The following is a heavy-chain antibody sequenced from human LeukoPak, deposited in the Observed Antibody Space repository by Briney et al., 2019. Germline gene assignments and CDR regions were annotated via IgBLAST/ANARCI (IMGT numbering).Heavy chain of an antibody. D-gene: IGHD3-22*01. V-gene: IGHV3-64D*09. Sequence: GGSLRLSCSASAFTFSSYGMHWVRQAPGKGLQCVSAISTNGGSTYYADSVKGRFTISRDNSKSTLYLQMSSLRAEGTAVYYFVLGSSGFLAPGYFDSWGEGTLVTVSS. CDR2: ISTNGGST. CDR3: VLGSSGFLAPGYFDS. J-gene: IGHJ4*02. CDR1: AFTFSSYG.